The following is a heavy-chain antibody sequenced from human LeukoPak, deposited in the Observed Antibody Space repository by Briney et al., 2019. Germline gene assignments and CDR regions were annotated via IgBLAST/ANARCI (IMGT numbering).Heavy chain of an antibody. CDR2: ISSSDNTK. CDR1: GFTFSDYS. CDR3: ARGVGQWLVLSYYYGMDV. J-gene: IGHJ6*02. V-gene: IGHV3-48*04. D-gene: IGHD6-19*01. Sequence: GGSLRLSCAASGFTFSDYSINWVRQAPGKGLEWVSYISSSDNTKYYADSVKGRFTISRDNAKNSLYLQMNSLRAEDTAVYYCARGVGQWLVLSYYYGMDVWGQGTTVTVSS.